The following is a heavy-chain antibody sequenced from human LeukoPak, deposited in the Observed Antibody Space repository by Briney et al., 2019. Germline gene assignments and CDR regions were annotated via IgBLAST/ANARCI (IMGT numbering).Heavy chain of an antibody. CDR3: ARAPSEIGGYYPEYFRH. CDR1: GYSFTSYW. Sequence: GESLKISCKGSGYSFTSYWIGWVRQMPGKGLEWMGIIYPGDSDTRYSPSFQGQVTISADKSISTAYLQWSSLEASDTAVYYCARAPSEIGGYYPEYFRHWGQGTLVTVSS. V-gene: IGHV5-51*01. CDR2: IYPGDSDT. D-gene: IGHD3-22*01. J-gene: IGHJ1*01.